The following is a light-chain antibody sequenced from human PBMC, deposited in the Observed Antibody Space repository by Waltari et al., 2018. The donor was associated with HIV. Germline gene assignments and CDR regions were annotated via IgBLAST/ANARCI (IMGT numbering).Light chain of an antibody. J-gene: IGLJ3*02. V-gene: IGLV2-8*01. Sequence: QSALTQPPSAPGSPGPSVTLSCTGPSSDVGGSKQVPWCQQHPGKAPKLMIYEVNKRPSGVPDRFSGSKSANTASLTVSGLQADDEADYYCNSYAGSNNWVFGGGTKLTVL. CDR3: NSYAGSNNWV. CDR1: SSDVGGSKQ. CDR2: EVN.